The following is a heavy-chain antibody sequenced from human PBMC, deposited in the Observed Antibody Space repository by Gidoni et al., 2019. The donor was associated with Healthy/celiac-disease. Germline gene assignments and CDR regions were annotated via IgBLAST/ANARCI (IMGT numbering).Heavy chain of an antibody. D-gene: IGHD2-2*01. V-gene: IGHV1-18*01. CDR2: ISAYNGNT. CDR1: GYTFTSYG. CDR3: ARDSQPTTRDPFVVVPAALGY. J-gene: IGHJ4*02. Sequence: QVQLVQSGAEVKKPGASVKVSCKASGYTFTSYGISWVRQAPGQGLEWMGWISAYNGNTNYAQKLQGRVTMTTDTSTSTAYMELRSLRSDDTAVYYCARDSQPTTRDPFVVVPAALGYWGQGTLVTVSS.